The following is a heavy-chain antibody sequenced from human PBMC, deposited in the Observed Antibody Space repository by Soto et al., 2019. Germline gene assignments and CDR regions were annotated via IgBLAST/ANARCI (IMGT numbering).Heavy chain of an antibody. Sequence: EVQLVESGGGLVKPGGSLRLSCAASGFTFSSYSMNWVRQAPGKGLEWVSSISSSSSYIYYADSVKGRFTISRDNAKNSLYLQMNSLRAEDTAVYYCARDLPAADSNWFDPLGQGTLVTVSS. J-gene: IGHJ5*02. V-gene: IGHV3-21*01. CDR2: ISSSSSYI. CDR1: GFTFSSYS. D-gene: IGHD2-2*01. CDR3: ARDLPAADSNWFDP.